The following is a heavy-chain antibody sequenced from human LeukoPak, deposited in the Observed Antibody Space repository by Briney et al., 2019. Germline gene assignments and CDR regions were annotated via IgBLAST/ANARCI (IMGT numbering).Heavy chain of an antibody. CDR1: GFSFSTYA. CDR2: ISTRSSYI. J-gene: IGHJ4*02. Sequence: GGSLRLSCAASGFSFSTYAMTWVRQAPGKGLEWVSSISTRSSYIYYADSVKGRFTISRDNAKNSLYLQMNSLRAEDTAVYYCARRYGDYVGSFEYWGQGTLVTVSS. D-gene: IGHD4-17*01. V-gene: IGHV3-21*01. CDR3: ARRYGDYVGSFEY.